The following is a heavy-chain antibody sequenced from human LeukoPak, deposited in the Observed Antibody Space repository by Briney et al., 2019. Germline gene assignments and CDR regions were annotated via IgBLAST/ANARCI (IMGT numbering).Heavy chain of an antibody. Sequence: PSETLSLTCTVSGGSISSYYWSWIRQPPGKGLEWIGYIYYSGSTNYNPSLKSRVTISVDTSKNQFSLKLSSVTAADTAVYFCARERGGSKLSGLYGRDYYYMDVWGKGTTVTVSS. V-gene: IGHV4-59*01. J-gene: IGHJ6*03. CDR2: IYYSGST. D-gene: IGHD3-16*01. CDR1: GGSISSYY. CDR3: ARERGGSKLSGLYGRDYYYMDV.